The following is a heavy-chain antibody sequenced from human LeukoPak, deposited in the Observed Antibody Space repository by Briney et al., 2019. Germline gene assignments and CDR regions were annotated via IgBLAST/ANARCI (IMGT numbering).Heavy chain of an antibody. CDR3: AKHLLRYCSTSSCYSGFDY. CDR1: GFTFSSYA. CDR2: ISGSGGST. V-gene: IGHV3-23*01. Sequence: GGSLRLSCAASGFTFSSYAMSWVRQAPGKGLEWVSAISGSGGSTYYADSVKGRFTISRDNFKNTLDLHMDSLRPEDTAIYYCAKHLLRYCSTSSCYSGFDYWGQGTLVTVSS. J-gene: IGHJ4*02. D-gene: IGHD2-2*01.